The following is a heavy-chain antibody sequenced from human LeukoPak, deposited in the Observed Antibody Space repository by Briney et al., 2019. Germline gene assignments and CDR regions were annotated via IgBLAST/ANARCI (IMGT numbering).Heavy chain of an antibody. V-gene: IGHV1-18*01. CDR1: GYTFSGYG. D-gene: IGHD4-17*01. CDR2: ISAHNGNT. Sequence: ASVKVSCKASGYTFSGYGIAWVRQASGQGLEWMGRISAHNGNTYHTQNFQGRVTMTTDTSTSTAYMELRSLRSDDTAMYYCARSAGDYGDYALYFLHWGQGTLVTVSS. J-gene: IGHJ1*01. CDR3: ARSAGDYGDYALYFLH.